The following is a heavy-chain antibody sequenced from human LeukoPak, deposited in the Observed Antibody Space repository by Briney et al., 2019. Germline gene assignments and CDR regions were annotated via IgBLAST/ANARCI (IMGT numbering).Heavy chain of an antibody. V-gene: IGHV4-34*01. CDR1: GGSFSGYY. J-gene: IGHJ6*03. D-gene: IGHD3-22*01. Sequence: PSETLSLTCAVYGGSFSGYYWSWIRQPPGKGLEWIGEINHSGSTNYNPSLKSRVTISVDTSKNQFSLKLSSVTAADTAVYYCARDLHSSGYWGSYYYMDVWGKGTTVTVSS. CDR2: INHSGST. CDR3: ARDLHSSGYWGSYYYMDV.